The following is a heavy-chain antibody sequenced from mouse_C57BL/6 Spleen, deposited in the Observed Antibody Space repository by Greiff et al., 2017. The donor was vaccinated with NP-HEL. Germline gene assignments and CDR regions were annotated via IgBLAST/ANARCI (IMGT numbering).Heavy chain of an antibody. D-gene: IGHD1-1*01. J-gene: IGHJ2*01. Sequence: QVQLQQSGAELVMPGASVKLSCKASGYTFTSYWMHWVKQRPGQGLEWIGEIDPSDSYTNYNQKFKGKSTLTVDKSSSTAYMQLSSLTSEDSAVYYCARDYGSSYGFDYWGQGTTLTVSS. CDR1: GYTFTSYW. CDR3: ARDYGSSYGFDY. CDR2: IDPSDSYT. V-gene: IGHV1-69*01.